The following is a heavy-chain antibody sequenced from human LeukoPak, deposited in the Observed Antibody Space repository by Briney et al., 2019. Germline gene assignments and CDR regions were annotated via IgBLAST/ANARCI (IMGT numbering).Heavy chain of an antibody. D-gene: IGHD5-12*01. V-gene: IGHV1-2*02. Sequence: ASVKVSCKASGYTFTGYYMHWVRQAPGQGLEWMGWINPNSGGTNYAQKFQGRVTMTRDTSISTAYMELSRLRSDDTAVYYCAREHQEEFPYGGYVYFDYWGQGTLVTVSS. J-gene: IGHJ4*02. CDR3: AREHQEEFPYGGYVYFDY. CDR1: GYTFTGYY. CDR2: INPNSGGT.